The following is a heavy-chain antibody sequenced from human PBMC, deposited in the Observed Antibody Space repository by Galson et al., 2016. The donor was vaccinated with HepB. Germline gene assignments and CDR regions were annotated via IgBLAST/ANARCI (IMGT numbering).Heavy chain of an antibody. D-gene: IGHD5-18*01. CDR2: ISSSSSYI. J-gene: IGHJ6*02. CDR1: GFTFSSYS. Sequence: SLRLSCAASGFTFSSYSMNWVRQAPGKGLEWVSSISSSSSYIYYADSVKGRFTISRDNAKNSLYLQMNSLRAEDTAVYYCARDLEDTATWVNYYYYGMDVWGQGTTVTVSS. CDR3: ARDLEDTATWVNYYYYGMDV. V-gene: IGHV3-21*01.